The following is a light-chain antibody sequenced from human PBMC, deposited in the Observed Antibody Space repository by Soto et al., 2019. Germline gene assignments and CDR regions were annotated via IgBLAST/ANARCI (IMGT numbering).Light chain of an antibody. J-gene: IGLJ2*01. Sequence: QSVLTQPPSVSGAPGQRVTISCTGSSSNIGAGYDVHWYQQLPGTAPKLLIYGNSNRPSGVPDRFSGSNSGTSASLAITGLQAEDEADYYCQSYDSSLSGVVFGGGTKVTVL. CDR1: SSNIGAGYD. V-gene: IGLV1-40*01. CDR3: QSYDSSLSGVV. CDR2: GNS.